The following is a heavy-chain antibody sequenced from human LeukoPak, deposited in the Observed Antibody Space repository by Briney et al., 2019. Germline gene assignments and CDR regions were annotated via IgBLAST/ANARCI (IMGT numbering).Heavy chain of an antibody. CDR3: ARTPMTTVDY. V-gene: IGHV3-21*01. CDR2: ISSSSSYI. J-gene: IGHJ4*02. Sequence: PGGSLRLSCAASGFTVSSNYMSWVRQAPGKGLEWVSSISSSSSYIYYADSVKGRFTISRDNAKNSLYLQMNSLRAEDTPVYYCARTPMTTVDYWGQGTLVTVSS. CDR1: GFTVSSNY. D-gene: IGHD4-11*01.